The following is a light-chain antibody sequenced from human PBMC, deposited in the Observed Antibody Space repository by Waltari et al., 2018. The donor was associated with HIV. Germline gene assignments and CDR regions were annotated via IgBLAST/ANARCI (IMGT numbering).Light chain of an antibody. CDR3: QSYDSSNFWV. V-gene: IGLV6-57*01. CDR1: TGNTPSNY. Sequence: NFMLTQPHSVSESPGKTVTISCTRSTGNTPSNYVKWYQLRPGTSPTTVIYEDKQRPSGVPDRFSGSIDSSSNSASLTISGLKTEDEADYYCQSYDSSNFWVFGGGTKLTVL. CDR2: EDK. J-gene: IGLJ3*02.